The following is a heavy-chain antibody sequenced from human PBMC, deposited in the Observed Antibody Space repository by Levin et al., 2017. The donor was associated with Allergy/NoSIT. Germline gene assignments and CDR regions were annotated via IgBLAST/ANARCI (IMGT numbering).Heavy chain of an antibody. D-gene: IGHD3-22*01. Sequence: TGESLKISCEASGFNFNIYSMGWVRQAPGKGLEWVSHIRSTSTPINYADSVKGRFSISRDNAKNSLSLQMNNLSDDDTAMYYCARVGHFYDVSGYYSFAFDIWGQGTMVTVSS. CDR2: IRSTSTPI. CDR1: GFNFNIYS. J-gene: IGHJ3*02. CDR3: ARVGHFYDVSGYYSFAFDI. V-gene: IGHV3-48*02.